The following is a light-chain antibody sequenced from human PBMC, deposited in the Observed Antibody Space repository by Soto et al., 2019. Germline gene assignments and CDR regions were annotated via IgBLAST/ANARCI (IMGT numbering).Light chain of an antibody. CDR3: SSYTSSSTLG. J-gene: IGLJ1*01. CDR1: SSDVGGYNY. CDR2: DVS. V-gene: IGLV2-14*01. Sequence: QSALTQPASVSGSPGQSITISCTGTSSDVGGYNYVSWYQQHPGKAPKLMIYDVSNRPSGVSYRFSGSKSGNTASLTISGLQAEDEADYYGSSYTSSSTLGFGTGTKVTVL.